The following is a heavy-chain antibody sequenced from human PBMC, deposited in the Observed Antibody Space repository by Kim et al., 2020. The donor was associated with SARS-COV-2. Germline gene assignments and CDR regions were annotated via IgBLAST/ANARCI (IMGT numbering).Heavy chain of an antibody. Sequence: SETLSLTCTVSGGSISSSSYYWGWIRQPPGKGWEWFGSIYYSGSTYYNPSLKSRVPITEDTSKNQFSLKPSSVTAADTAAYYCARPPITVIVVAKGAVD. V-gene: IGHV4-39*01. CDR1: GGSISSSSYY. J-gene: IGHJ3*02. CDR2: IYYSGST. CDR3: ARPPITVIVVAKGAVD. D-gene: IGHD3-22*01.